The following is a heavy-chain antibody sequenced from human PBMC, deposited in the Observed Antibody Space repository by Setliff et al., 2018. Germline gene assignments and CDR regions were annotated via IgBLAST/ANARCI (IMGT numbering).Heavy chain of an antibody. V-gene: IGHV1-69*10. D-gene: IGHD3-10*01. CDR2: IIPILGIA. Sequence: ASVKVSCKASGGTFSGYAISWVRQAPGQGLEWMGGIIPILGIANYAQKFQGRVTITADESTSTAYMELSSLRSEDTAVYYCAKKASPYGSGSYYNEVWPPFDPWGQGTLVTVSS. CDR3: AKKASPYGSGSYYNEVWPPFDP. J-gene: IGHJ5*02. CDR1: GGTFSGYA.